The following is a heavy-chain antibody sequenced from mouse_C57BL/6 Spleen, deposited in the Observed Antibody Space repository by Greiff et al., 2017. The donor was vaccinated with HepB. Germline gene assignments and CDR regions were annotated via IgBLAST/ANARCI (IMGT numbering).Heavy chain of an antibody. CDR3: ARKTHYYGSSYDYAMDY. CDR2: IDPSDSYT. Sequence: QVQLQQSGAELVMPGASVKLSCKASGYTFTSYWMHWVKQRPGQGLEWIGEIDPSDSYTNYNQKFKGKSTLTVDKYSSTAYMQLSSLTSEDSAVYYCARKTHYYGSSYDYAMDYWGQGTSVTVSS. V-gene: IGHV1-69*01. J-gene: IGHJ4*01. D-gene: IGHD1-1*01. CDR1: GYTFTSYW.